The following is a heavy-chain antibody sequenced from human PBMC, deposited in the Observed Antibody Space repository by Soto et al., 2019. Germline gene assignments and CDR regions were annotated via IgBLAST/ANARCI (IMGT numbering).Heavy chain of an antibody. CDR3: AKEVWSGPMDI. J-gene: IGHJ6*02. CDR2: ISYDGCNK. Sequence: QVQLVESGGGVVQPGRSLRLCYAASGFTFSSYGMHWVRQAPGKGLEWVAVISYDGCNKNYADSVKGRFTISRDNSKNTQYLQMNSLRAEDTAVYYCAKEVWSGPMDIWGQGTTVTVSS. D-gene: IGHD3-3*01. V-gene: IGHV3-30*18. CDR1: GFTFSSYG.